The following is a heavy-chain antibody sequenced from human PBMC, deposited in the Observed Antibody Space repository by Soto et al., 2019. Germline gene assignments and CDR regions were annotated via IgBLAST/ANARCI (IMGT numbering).Heavy chain of an antibody. J-gene: IGHJ4*02. CDR3: ASDVGPSIAAAGTNDY. Sequence: GSLRLSCAASGFTFSSYSMNWVRQAPGKGLEWVSSISSSSSYIYYADSVKGRFTISRDNTKNSLYLQMNSLRAEDTAVYYCASDVGPSIAAAGTNDYWGQGTLVTVSS. CDR2: ISSSSSYI. V-gene: IGHV3-21*01. D-gene: IGHD6-13*01. CDR1: GFTFSSYS.